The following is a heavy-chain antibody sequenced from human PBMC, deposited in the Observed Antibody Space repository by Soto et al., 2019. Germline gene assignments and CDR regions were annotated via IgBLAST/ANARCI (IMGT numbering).Heavy chain of an antibody. D-gene: IGHD5-18*01. Sequence: ASVKVSCKASGHTFTHYYRHWFRHAPGQGLEWMGIINPNGGITTYAEKFRAGFTMTRDTSTSTVYLELSSLRSEDSAIYYCATSVNSAIAIHYWGPGTLGTLFS. CDR3: ATSVNSAIAIHY. CDR2: INPNGGIT. CDR1: GHTFTHYY. V-gene: IGHV1-46*01. J-gene: IGHJ4*02.